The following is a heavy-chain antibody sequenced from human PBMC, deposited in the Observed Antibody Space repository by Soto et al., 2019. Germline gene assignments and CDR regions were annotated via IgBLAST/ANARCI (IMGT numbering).Heavy chain of an antibody. CDR3: ARDLWVEPELYYYGMDV. D-gene: IGHD1-1*01. J-gene: IGHJ6*02. CDR1: GYSISSADYY. CDR2: IFYSGTT. Sequence: QVQLQESGPGLVRPSQTLSLTCTVSGYSISSADYYWSWIRQTPGKGLEWIGHIFYSGTTYYNPSLKSRLTISVDTSKNHFSLRLTSVTAADTAVYYCARDLWVEPELYYYGMDVWGQGTTVTVSS. V-gene: IGHV4-30-4*01.